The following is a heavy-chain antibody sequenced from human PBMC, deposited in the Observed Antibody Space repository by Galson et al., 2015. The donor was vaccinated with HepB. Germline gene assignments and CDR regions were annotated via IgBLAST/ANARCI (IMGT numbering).Heavy chain of an antibody. J-gene: IGHJ4*02. V-gene: IGHV5-51*01. CDR3: ARLEVGAGGTVRYFDF. CDR2: IYPGDSDT. CDR1: GYSFTNYW. Sequence: QSGAEVKKPGESLKISCKGSGYSFTNYWIGWVRQMPGIGLEWVAIIYPGDSDTRYSPSFQGQVTISSDKSISTAYLQWRSLKASDTAMYYCARLEVGAGGTVRYFDFWGQGTLVTVSS. D-gene: IGHD4/OR15-4a*01.